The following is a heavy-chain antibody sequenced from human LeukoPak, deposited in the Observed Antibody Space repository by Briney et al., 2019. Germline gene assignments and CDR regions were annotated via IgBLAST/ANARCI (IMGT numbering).Heavy chain of an antibody. CDR1: GYRFTTHW. V-gene: IGHV5-51*01. CDR2: IYPGDSDT. J-gene: IGHJ4*02. Sequence: GESLKISCQGSGYRFTTHWIGWVRQMPGKGLEWMGIIYPGDSDTRYSPSFQGQVTILADKSISTAYLQWTSLQASDTAMYYCARHSPDQPLVSNFDYWGQGTLVTVSS. CDR3: ARHSPDQPLVSNFDY. D-gene: IGHD2-2*01.